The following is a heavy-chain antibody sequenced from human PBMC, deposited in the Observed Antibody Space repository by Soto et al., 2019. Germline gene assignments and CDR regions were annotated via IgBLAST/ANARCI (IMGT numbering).Heavy chain of an antibody. CDR1: GFTFISYA. D-gene: IGHD3-16*01. V-gene: IGHV3-23*01. Sequence: GGSLRLSCAASGFTFISYAMSWVRQAPWKGLEWVSAISGSGGSTYYADSVKGRFTISRDNSKNTLYLQMNSLRAEDTAVYYCAKDLMMNWFDPWGQGTLVTVSS. J-gene: IGHJ5*02. CDR3: AKDLMMNWFDP. CDR2: ISGSGGST.